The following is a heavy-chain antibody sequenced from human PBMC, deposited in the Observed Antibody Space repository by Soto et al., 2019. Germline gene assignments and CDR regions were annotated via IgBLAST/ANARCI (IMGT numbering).Heavy chain of an antibody. Sequence: GGSLRLSCAASGFTFSSYWMHWVRQAPEKGLVWVSRINSDGSSTSYADSVKGRFTISRDNAKNTLYLQMNSLRAEDTAVYYCARQPAGQKYYYYYYMDVWGKGTTVTVSS. CDR1: GFTFSSYW. V-gene: IGHV3-74*01. D-gene: IGHD2-2*01. J-gene: IGHJ6*03. CDR3: ARQPAGQKYYYYYYMDV. CDR2: INSDGSST.